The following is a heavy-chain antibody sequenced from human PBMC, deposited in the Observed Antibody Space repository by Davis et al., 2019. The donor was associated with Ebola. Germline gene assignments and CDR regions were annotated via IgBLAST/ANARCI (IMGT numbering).Heavy chain of an antibody. Sequence: SETLSLTCAVSGGSISSGGYYWSWIRQHPGKGLEWIGYIYYSGSTYYNPSLKSRVTISVDTSKNQFSLQLNSVTPEDTAVYYCARSSWYLIDYWGQGTLVTVSS. CDR3: ARSSWYLIDY. V-gene: IGHV4-31*11. CDR2: IYYSGST. D-gene: IGHD2-15*01. J-gene: IGHJ4*02. CDR1: GGSISSGGYY.